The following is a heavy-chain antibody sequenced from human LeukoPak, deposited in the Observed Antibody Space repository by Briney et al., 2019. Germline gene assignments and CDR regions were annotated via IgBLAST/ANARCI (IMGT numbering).Heavy chain of an antibody. CDR3: ARGSYYGSGSYYKPRGFDP. J-gene: IGHJ5*02. Sequence: SETLSLTCAVSGYSISSGYYWGWIRQPPGKGLEWIGEINHSGSTNYNPSLKSRVTISVDTSKNQFSLKLSSVTAADTAVYYCARGSYYGSGSYYKPRGFDPWGQGTLVTVSS. V-gene: IGHV4-38-2*01. CDR2: INHSGST. CDR1: GYSISSGYY. D-gene: IGHD3-10*01.